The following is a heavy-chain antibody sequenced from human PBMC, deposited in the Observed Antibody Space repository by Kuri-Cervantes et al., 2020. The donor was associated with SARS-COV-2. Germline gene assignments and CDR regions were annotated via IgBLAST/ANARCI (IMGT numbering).Heavy chain of an antibody. CDR1: GGTFSSYA. D-gene: IGHD1-26*01. J-gene: IGHJ4*02. Sequence: GESLKISCKASGGTFSSYAISWVRQAPGQGLEWMGGFDPEDGETIYAQKFQGRVTMTEDTSTETASMELSSLKSEDTAVYYCVGRWGGSYFALSGLEEWGQGTLVTVSS. CDR2: FDPEDGET. CDR3: VGRWGGSYFALSGLEE. V-gene: IGHV1-24*01.